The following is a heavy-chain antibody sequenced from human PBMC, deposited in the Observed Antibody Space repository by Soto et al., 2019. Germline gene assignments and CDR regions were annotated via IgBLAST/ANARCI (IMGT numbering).Heavy chain of an antibody. V-gene: IGHV1-18*01. D-gene: IGHD3-3*01. CDR1: GYTFTSYG. Sequence: ASVKVSCKASGYTFTSYGISWVRQAPGQGLEWMGWISAYNGNTNYAQKLQGRVTMTTDTSTSTAYMELRSLRSDDTAVYYCARVMAYDFWSGYLPLLNRYGMDVWGQGTTVTVSS. CDR2: ISAYNGNT. CDR3: ARVMAYDFWSGYLPLLNRYGMDV. J-gene: IGHJ6*02.